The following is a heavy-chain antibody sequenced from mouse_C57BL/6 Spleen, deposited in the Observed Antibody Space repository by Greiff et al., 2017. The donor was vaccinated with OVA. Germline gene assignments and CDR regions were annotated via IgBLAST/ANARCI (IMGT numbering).Heavy chain of an antibody. CDR3: ARGYRLDYAMDY. Sequence: EVKLVESGGGLVKPGGSLKLSCAASGFTFSSYAMSWVRQTPEKRLEWVATISDGGSYTYYPDNVKGRFTISRDNAKNNLYLQMSHLKSEDTAMYYCARGYRLDYAMDYWGQGTSVTVSS. CDR1: GFTFSSYA. J-gene: IGHJ4*01. V-gene: IGHV5-4*03. CDR2: ISDGGSYT.